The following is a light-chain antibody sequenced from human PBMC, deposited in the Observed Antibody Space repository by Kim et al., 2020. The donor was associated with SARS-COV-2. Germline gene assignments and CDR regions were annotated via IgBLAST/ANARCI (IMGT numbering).Light chain of an antibody. V-gene: IGLV4-69*01. CDR2: LNSDGSH. CDR1: SGSSSYA. Sequence: ASVKLTCTLSSGSSSYAIAGHQRQPEKGPRYWMKLNSDGSHHMGEGIPDRFSGSSFGAGRYLTISRLQSGDEADYYCQTWGTGNWVFGGGTQLTVL. J-gene: IGLJ3*02. CDR3: QTWGTGNWV.